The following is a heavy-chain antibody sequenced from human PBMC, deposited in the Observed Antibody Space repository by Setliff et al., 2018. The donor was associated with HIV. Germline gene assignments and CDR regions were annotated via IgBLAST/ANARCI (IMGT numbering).Heavy chain of an antibody. CDR3: ATRGDLLGRRASTVTVYYYYLDV. CDR1: GYTLTELS. J-gene: IGHJ6*03. CDR2: FDPEDGET. Sequence: EASVKVSCKISGYTLTELSIHWVRQAPGKGLEWMANFDPEDGETFYAQKFQGRLTMTEDTSTDTAYMELSSLRSDDTAMYYCATRGDLLGRRASTVTVYYYYLDVWGNGTTVTVSS. D-gene: IGHD4-17*01. V-gene: IGHV1-24*01.